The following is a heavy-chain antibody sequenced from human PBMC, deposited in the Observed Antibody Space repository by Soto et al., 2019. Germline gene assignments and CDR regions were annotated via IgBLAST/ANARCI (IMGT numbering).Heavy chain of an antibody. CDR3: AKDLTVLPKPGIDY. CDR2: ISGSGGST. Sequence: GGSLRLSCAASGFTFSSYAMSWVRQAPGKGLEWVSAISGSGGSTYYADSVKGRFTISRDNSKNTLYLQMNSLRAEDTAVYYCAKDLTVLPKPGIDYWGQGTLVTVSS. CDR1: GFTFSSYA. J-gene: IGHJ4*02. D-gene: IGHD7-27*01. V-gene: IGHV3-23*01.